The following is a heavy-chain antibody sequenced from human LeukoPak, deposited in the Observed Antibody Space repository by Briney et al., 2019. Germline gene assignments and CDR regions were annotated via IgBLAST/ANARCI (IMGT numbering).Heavy chain of an antibody. CDR2: INSDGSST. CDR1: GFIFSRYR. D-gene: IGHD2-21*02. CDR3: ARDPRYCGGDCYTFDY. V-gene: IGHV3-74*01. J-gene: IGHJ4*02. Sequence: GGSLRLSCAASGFIFSRYRMNWVCQAPGKGPVWVSRINSDGSSTSYADSVKGRFTISRDNAKNTLYLQMNSLRAEDTAVYYCARDPRYCGGDCYTFDYWGQGTLVTVSS.